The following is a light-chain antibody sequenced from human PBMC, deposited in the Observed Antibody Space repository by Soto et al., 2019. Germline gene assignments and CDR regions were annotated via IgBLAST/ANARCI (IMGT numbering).Light chain of an antibody. CDR1: QSISNY. V-gene: IGKV1-39*01. J-gene: IGKJ1*01. Sequence: DIQVTQSPSSLSASVGDRVTITCRASQSISNYLNWLQHKPGKAPNLLIFAASSLQSGVPSRFSGAGSGTDFTLTISSLPPEDFATYFCQQSYTTPWTFGQGTKVEI. CDR3: QQSYTTPWT. CDR2: AAS.